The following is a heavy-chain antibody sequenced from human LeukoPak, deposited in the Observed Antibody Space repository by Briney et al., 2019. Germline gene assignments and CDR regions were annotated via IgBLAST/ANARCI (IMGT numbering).Heavy chain of an antibody. J-gene: IGHJ4*02. D-gene: IGHD3-22*01. CDR2: IYPGDSNT. V-gene: IGHV5-51*01. Sequence: GESLKISCKNSGYSFTTYWIGWVRQMPGKGLEWMGIIYPGDSNTRYSPSFQGQVTISADKSISTAYLQWSSLKASDTAMYYCARATYYYDSSGYYYEASFDYWGQGTLVTVSS. CDR3: ARATYYYDSSGYYYEASFDY. CDR1: GYSFTTYW.